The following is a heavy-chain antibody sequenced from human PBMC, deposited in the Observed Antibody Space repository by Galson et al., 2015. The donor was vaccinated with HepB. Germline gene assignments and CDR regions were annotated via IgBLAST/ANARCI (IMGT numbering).Heavy chain of an antibody. CDR3: ARDHPPYQLLYKYYYYMDV. Sequence: SLRLSCAASGFTFSSYSMNWVRQAPGRGLEWVSYISSSSSTIYYADSVKGRFTISRDNAKNSLYLQMNSLRDEDTAVYYCARDHPPYQLLYKYYYYMDVWGKGTTVTVSS. D-gene: IGHD2-2*02. J-gene: IGHJ6*03. V-gene: IGHV3-48*02. CDR1: GFTFSSYS. CDR2: ISSSSSTI.